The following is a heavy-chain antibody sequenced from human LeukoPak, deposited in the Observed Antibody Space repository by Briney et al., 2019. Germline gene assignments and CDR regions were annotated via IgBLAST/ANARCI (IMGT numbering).Heavy chain of an antibody. V-gene: IGHV3-30*02. CDR3: AKIWFGEFYYMVV. CDR2: IRYDGSNK. J-gene: IGHJ6*03. CDR1: GFTFSSYG. D-gene: IGHD3-10*01. Sequence: GGSPNLSCAASGFTFSSYGMHWVRQAPGKGLEWVAFIRYDGSNKYYADSVKGRFTISRDNSKNTLYLQMNSLRAEDTAVYYCAKIWFGEFYYMVVWGKGTSDTVSS.